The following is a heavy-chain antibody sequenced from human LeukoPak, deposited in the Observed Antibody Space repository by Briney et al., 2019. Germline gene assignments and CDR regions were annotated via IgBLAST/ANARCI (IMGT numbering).Heavy chain of an antibody. D-gene: IGHD1-26*01. V-gene: IGHV3-53*01. CDR3: ARDIVGATTDY. CDR2: IYSGGST. Sequence: GGSLRLSCAASGFTVSSNYMSWVRRAPGKGLEWVSVIYSGGSTYYADSVKGRFTISRDNSKNTLYPQMNSLRAEDTAVYYCARDIVGATTDYWGQGTLVTVSS. CDR1: GFTVSSNY. J-gene: IGHJ4*02.